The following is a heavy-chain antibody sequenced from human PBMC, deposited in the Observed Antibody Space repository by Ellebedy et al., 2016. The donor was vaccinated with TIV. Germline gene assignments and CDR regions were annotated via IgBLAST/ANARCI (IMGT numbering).Heavy chain of an antibody. CDR1: GGTFSSYA. Sequence: ASVKVSCXASGGTFSSYAISWVRQAPGQGLEWMGWMNPNSGNTGYAQKFQGRVTMTRNTSISTAYMELSSLRSEDTAVYYCARGEYYYGSGSTGNDYWGQGTLVTVSS. CDR2: MNPNSGNT. CDR3: ARGEYYYGSGSTGNDY. V-gene: IGHV1-8*02. J-gene: IGHJ4*02. D-gene: IGHD3-10*01.